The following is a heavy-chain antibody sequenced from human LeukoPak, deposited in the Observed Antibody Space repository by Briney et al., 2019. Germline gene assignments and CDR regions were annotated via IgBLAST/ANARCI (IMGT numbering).Heavy chain of an antibody. CDR1: GFTFSSYS. D-gene: IGHD1-26*01. V-gene: IGHV3-21*01. CDR2: ISSSSSYI. CDR3: AGMGATTDFDY. Sequence: GGSLRLSCAASGFTFSSYSMTWVRQAPRKGLEWVSSISSSSSYIYYADSVKGRFTISRDNAKNSLYLQMDSLRAEDTAVYYCAGMGATTDFDYWGQGTLVTVSS. J-gene: IGHJ4*02.